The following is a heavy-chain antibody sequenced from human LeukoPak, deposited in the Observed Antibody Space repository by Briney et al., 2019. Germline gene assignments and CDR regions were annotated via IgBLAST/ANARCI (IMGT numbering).Heavy chain of an antibody. V-gene: IGHV3-21*04. CDR1: GFTFSSYE. Sequence: PGGSLRLSCAASGFTFSSYEMNWVRQAPGKGLEWVSSMSSSSRYISYADSVKGRFTISRDNAKNSLYLQMTSLRAEDTAVYYCASGVVLVSALQYWGQGTPVTVS. CDR3: ASGVVLVSALQY. D-gene: IGHD2-21*02. CDR2: MSSSSRYI. J-gene: IGHJ4*02.